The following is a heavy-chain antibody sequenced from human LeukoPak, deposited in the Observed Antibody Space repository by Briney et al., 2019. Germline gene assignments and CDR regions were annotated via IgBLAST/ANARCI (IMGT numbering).Heavy chain of an antibody. J-gene: IGHJ5*02. V-gene: IGHV3-7*03. Sequence: GGPLRLSCAVSGFTFTSYWMSWVRQAPGKGLEWVANIKQDGSEKYYVDSVKGRFTISRDNAKNSLYLQMNSLRAEDTAVYYCARDTNWFDPWGQGTLVTVSS. CDR1: GFTFTSYW. CDR2: IKQDGSEK. CDR3: ARDTNWFDP.